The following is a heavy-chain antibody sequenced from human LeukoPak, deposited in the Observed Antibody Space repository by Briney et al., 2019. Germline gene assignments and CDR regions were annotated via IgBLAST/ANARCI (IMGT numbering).Heavy chain of an antibody. D-gene: IGHD3-10*01. CDR1: GYTFTSYG. V-gene: IGHV1-18*01. CDR3: ARTYVSLVRGDY. CDR2: ISAYNGNA. J-gene: IGHJ4*02. Sequence: ASVKVSCKASGYTFTSYGISWVRQAPGQGLEWMGWISAYNGNANYAQKLQGRVTMTTDTSTSTAYMELRSLRSDDTAVYYCARTYVSLVRGDYWGQGTLVTVSS.